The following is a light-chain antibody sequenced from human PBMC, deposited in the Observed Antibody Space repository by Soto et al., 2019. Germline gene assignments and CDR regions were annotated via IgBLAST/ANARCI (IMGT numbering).Light chain of an antibody. CDR3: QQYGSSAPTT. V-gene: IGKV3-20*01. Sequence: EIVLTQSPGTLSLSPGERATLSCRAIQSVSSSHLAWYQQKPGQAPRLLIYGASSRATGIPDRFSGSGSGTDFTLTISRLEPEDFAVYYCQQYGSSAPTTFGQGTKVDIK. J-gene: IGKJ1*01. CDR1: QSVSSSH. CDR2: GAS.